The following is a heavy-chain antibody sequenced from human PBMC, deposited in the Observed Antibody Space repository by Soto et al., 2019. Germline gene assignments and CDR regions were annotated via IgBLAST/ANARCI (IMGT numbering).Heavy chain of an antibody. CDR3: ARDQAAFDI. V-gene: IGHV3-7*01. CDR2: IKEDGSEK. J-gene: IGHJ3*02. Sequence: EVQLVESGGGLVQPGGSLRLSCVASGFSFSSYWMTWVRQAPGKGLEWVASIKEDGSEKKYVDSVKGRFTMSRDNAQKSLYLQINSLRVEDTAVYYCARDQAAFDIWGQGTMVTVSA. CDR1: GFSFSSYW.